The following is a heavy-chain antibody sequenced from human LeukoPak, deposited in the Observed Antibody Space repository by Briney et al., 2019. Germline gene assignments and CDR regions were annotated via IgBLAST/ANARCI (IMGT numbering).Heavy chain of an antibody. CDR3: ARGRGYSYGWNDY. J-gene: IGHJ4*02. D-gene: IGHD5-18*01. V-gene: IGHV3-9*01. CDR1: GFTFDDYA. Sequence: GRSLRLSCAASGFTFDDYAMHWVRQAPGKGLEWVSGISWNSGSIGYADSVKGRFTISRDNAKNSLYLQMNSLRAEDTALYYCARGRGYSYGWNDYWGQGTLVTVSS. CDR2: ISWNSGSI.